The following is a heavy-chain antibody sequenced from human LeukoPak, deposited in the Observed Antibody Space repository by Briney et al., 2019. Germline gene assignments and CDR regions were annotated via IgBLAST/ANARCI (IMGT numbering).Heavy chain of an antibody. Sequence: SETLSLTCTVSGGSISSSSYYWGWIRQPPGKGLEWIGSIYYSGSTYYNPSLKSRVTISVDTSKNQFSLKLSSVTAADTAVYYCARDPGSGSYHWFDPWGQGTLVTVSS. J-gene: IGHJ5*02. D-gene: IGHD3-10*01. V-gene: IGHV4-39*07. CDR2: IYYSGST. CDR1: GGSISSSSYY. CDR3: ARDPGSGSYHWFDP.